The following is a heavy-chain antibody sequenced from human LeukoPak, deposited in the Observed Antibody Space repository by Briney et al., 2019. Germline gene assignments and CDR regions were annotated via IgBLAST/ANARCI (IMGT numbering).Heavy chain of an antibody. CDR3: AREHYYGSGSYYYMDV. CDR1: GASFSGYY. J-gene: IGHJ6*03. Sequence: SETLSLTCAVYGASFSGYYWTWIRQPPGKGLEWIGEIDHSGSTNYNPSLRSRVTISVDTSKNQFSLKLSSVTAADTAVYYCAREHYYGSGSYYYMDVWGKGTTVTISS. D-gene: IGHD3-10*01. CDR2: IDHSGST. V-gene: IGHV4-34*01.